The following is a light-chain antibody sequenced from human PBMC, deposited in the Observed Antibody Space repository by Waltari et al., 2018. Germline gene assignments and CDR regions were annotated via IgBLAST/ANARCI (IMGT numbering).Light chain of an antibody. CDR2: GAS. Sequence: EIVMTQSPATLSVSPGERATLSCRASQSVSSNLAWYQQKPGQAPRLLIYGASTRATGIPARFRGSGSGTEFTLTISSPQSEDFAVYYCQQYNNWPPPLTFGGGTKVEIK. J-gene: IGKJ4*01. CDR3: QQYNNWPPPLT. CDR1: QSVSSN. V-gene: IGKV3-15*01.